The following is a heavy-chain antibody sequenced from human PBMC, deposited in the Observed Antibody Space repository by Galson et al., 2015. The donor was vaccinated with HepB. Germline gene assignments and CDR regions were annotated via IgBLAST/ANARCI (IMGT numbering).Heavy chain of an antibody. CDR1: GFTFSDYY. D-gene: IGHD5-18*01. Sequence: SLRLSCAASGFTFSDYYMSWIRQAPGKGLEWVSYISSSGSTLYYADSVKGRFTISRDNAKTSLHLQMNSLRAEDTAVYYCARETDTAMVIYGMDVWGQGTTVTVSS. J-gene: IGHJ6*02. CDR3: ARETDTAMVIYGMDV. CDR2: ISSSGSTL. V-gene: IGHV3-11*01.